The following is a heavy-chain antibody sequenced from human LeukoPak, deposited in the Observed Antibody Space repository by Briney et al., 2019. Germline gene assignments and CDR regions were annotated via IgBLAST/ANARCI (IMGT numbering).Heavy chain of an antibody. CDR1: RFTFGGYG. CDR3: AKDRDEGFGELLPVVFDY. V-gene: IGHV3-23*01. CDR2: ISGSGGST. D-gene: IGHD3-10*01. Sequence: LTGGSLSLSCAASRFTFGGYGMSWLRQAPGKGLEWVSSISGSGGSTHYADSVKGRFTISRDNSKNALFLQMNSLRAEDTAVYYCAKDRDEGFGELLPVVFDYWGQGTRVTVSS. J-gene: IGHJ4*02.